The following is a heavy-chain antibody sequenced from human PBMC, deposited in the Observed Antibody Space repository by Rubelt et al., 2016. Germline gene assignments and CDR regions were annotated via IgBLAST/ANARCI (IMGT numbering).Heavy chain of an antibody. J-gene: IGHJ4*02. CDR3: ARRKLGPMGY. D-gene: IGHD2-8*01. CDR2: INSDGSST. Sequence: INSDGSSTSYADSVKGRFTISRDNAKNSLYLQMNSLRAEDTAVYYCARRKLGPMGYWGQGTLVTVSS. V-gene: IGHV3-74*01.